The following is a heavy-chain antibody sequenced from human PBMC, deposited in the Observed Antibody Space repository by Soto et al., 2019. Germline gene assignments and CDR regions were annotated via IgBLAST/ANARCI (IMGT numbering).Heavy chain of an antibody. Sequence: SETLSLTCTVSGGSISSGGYYWSWIRQHPGKGLEWIGYIYYSGSTYYNPSLKSRVTISVDTSKNQFSLKLSSVTAADTAVYYCERDRSGSGYYYSYYYGMDVWGQGTTVTVSS. V-gene: IGHV4-31*03. CDR1: GGSISSGGYY. CDR2: IYYSGST. D-gene: IGHD3-22*01. CDR3: ERDRSGSGYYYSYYYGMDV. J-gene: IGHJ6*02.